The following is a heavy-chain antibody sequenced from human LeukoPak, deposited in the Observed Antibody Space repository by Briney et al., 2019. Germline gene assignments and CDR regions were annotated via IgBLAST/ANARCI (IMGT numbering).Heavy chain of an antibody. J-gene: IGHJ4*02. V-gene: IGHV1-2*02. D-gene: IGHD1-26*01. CDR3: ARDPILVGVTSNFDY. CDR1: GYTFTGYY. Sequence: ASVKVSCKASGYTFTGYYMHWVRQAPGQGLEWMGWINPNSGGTNYAQKLQGRVTVTRDTSISTAYMELSRLRSDDTAVYYCARDPILVGVTSNFDYWGQGTLVTVSS. CDR2: INPNSGGT.